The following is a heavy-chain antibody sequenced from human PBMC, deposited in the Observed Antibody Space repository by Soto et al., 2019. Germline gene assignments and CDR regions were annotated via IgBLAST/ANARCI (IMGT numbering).Heavy chain of an antibody. D-gene: IGHD3-16*01. Sequence: ASVKVSCKAPGNRFTRQTFHWVRQAPGQSLEWMGWIIVENGNTKYSQNFQGRLTVTRDTSARIVNLTLRSLKSDDTAVYYCARGGYYDNNWVKLRHYGLDVWGQGTSVTVSS. V-gene: IGHV1-3*01. CDR3: ARGGYYDNNWVKLRHYGLDV. J-gene: IGHJ6*02. CDR1: GNRFTRQT. CDR2: IIVENGNT.